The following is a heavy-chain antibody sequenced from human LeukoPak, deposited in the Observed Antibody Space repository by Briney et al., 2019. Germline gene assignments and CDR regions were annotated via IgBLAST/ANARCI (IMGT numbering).Heavy chain of an antibody. CDR3: AKDIAVAGTMMSGGDY. CDR2: IRYDESNQ. D-gene: IGHD6-19*01. J-gene: IGHJ4*02. Sequence: GGSLRLSCAAFGFTFSSYGMHWVRQVPGKGLEWVAFIRYDESNQYYADSVKGRSTISRDNSKNTLYLQMNSLRPEDTAVYYCAKDIAVAGTMMSGGDYWGQGTLVTVSS. V-gene: IGHV3-30*02. CDR1: GFTFSSYG.